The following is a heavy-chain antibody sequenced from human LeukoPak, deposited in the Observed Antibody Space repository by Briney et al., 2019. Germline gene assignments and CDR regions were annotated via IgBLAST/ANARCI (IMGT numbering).Heavy chain of an antibody. Sequence: SQTLSLTFGISGDSVSSNSAAWNWIRQSPSRGLEWLGRTYYKSKWYNDYAVSVKSRITISPDTSKNQFSLQLNSVTPEDTAVYYCARGAAEAGGLDVWGQGTTVTVSS. CDR2: TYYKSKWYN. J-gene: IGHJ6*02. CDR3: ARGAAEAGGLDV. D-gene: IGHD6-13*01. V-gene: IGHV6-1*01. CDR1: GDSVSSNSAA.